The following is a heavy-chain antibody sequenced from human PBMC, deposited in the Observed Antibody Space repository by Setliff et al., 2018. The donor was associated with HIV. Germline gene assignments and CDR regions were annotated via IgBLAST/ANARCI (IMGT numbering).Heavy chain of an antibody. D-gene: IGHD2-2*01. CDR1: GGSFSGYY. Sequence: SETLSLTCAVYGGSFSGYYWSWIRQPPGKGLEWIGEINHSGSTNYNPSLESRVTFSIDTSENQFSLRLASVTAADTAIYYCARDDSIVLVPAIMRGDGFDFWGQGRMVTVSS. CDR2: INHSGST. V-gene: IGHV4-34*01. CDR3: ARDDSIVLVPAIMRGDGFDF. J-gene: IGHJ3*01.